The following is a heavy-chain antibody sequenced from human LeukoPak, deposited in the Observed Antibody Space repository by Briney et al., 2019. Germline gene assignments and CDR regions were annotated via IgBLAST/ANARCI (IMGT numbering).Heavy chain of an antibody. J-gene: IGHJ4*02. CDR3: ARTGDWSYFDY. CDR2: IYHSGST. D-gene: IGHD2-21*02. Sequence: SESLSLTCAVSGGSISSSNWWIWVRQPPGKGLEWIGEIYHSGSTNYNPSLKSRVTISVDKSKNQFSLKLSSVTAADTAVYYCARTGDWSYFDYWGQGTLVTVSS. V-gene: IGHV4-4*02. CDR1: GGSISSSNW.